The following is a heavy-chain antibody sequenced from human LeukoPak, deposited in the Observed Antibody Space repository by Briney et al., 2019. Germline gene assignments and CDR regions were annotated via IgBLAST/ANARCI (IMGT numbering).Heavy chain of an antibody. D-gene: IGHD3-22*01. J-gene: IGHJ4*02. Sequence: GGSLRLSCAASGFTFSGNGMSWVGKSPGGGLEWVSGISGGGDTTYYAESVKGRFTISRDNSKNTLFLQMNSLTAEDTAVYYCAKTNGYYDYWGQGTLVAVSS. CDR3: AKTNGYYDY. CDR2: ISGGGDTT. V-gene: IGHV3-23*01. CDR1: GFTFSGNG.